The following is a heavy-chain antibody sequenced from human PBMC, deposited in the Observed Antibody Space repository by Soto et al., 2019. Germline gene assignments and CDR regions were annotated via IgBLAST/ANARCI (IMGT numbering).Heavy chain of an antibody. CDR3: ARDELYFAAGTPYHYYGMGV. Sequence: ASVKVSCKASGYTFTGYYMHWVRQAPGQGLEWMGWINPNSGGTNYAQQFQGWVTMTRDTSISTAYMELSRLRSDETAAYYCARDELYFAAGTPYHYYGMGVWGQGTTVTVSS. CDR2: INPNSGGT. J-gene: IGHJ6*01. CDR1: GYTFTGYY. D-gene: IGHD6-13*01. V-gene: IGHV1-2*04.